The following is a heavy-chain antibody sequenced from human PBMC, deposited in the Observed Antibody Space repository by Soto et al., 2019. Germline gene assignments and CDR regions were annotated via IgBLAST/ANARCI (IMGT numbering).Heavy chain of an antibody. V-gene: IGHV5-51*01. CDR2: IYPGDSDT. Sequence: GSLKISCKGSGYSFTSYWIGWVRQMPGKGLEWMGIIYPGDSDTRYSPSFQGQVTISADKSISTAYLQWSSLQASDPAMYYCARQVVAAYFDYWGQGTLVTVS. D-gene: IGHD2-15*01. CDR3: ARQVVAAYFDY. J-gene: IGHJ4*02. CDR1: GYSFTSYW.